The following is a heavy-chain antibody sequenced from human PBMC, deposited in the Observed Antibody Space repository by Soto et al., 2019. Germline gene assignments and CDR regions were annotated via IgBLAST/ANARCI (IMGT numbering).Heavy chain of an antibody. CDR2: INAGNGNT. D-gene: IGHD1-1*01. CDR3: ARDTLRSVATSKNWFDP. V-gene: IGHV1-3*01. CDR1: GYTFTSYG. Sequence: RASVKVSCKASGYTFTSYGIHWVRQAPGQRLEWTGWINAGNGNTKYSEKFQGRVTITRDTSASTAYLELSSLRSEDTAVYYCARDTLRSVATSKNWFDPWGQGTLVTVSS. J-gene: IGHJ5*02.